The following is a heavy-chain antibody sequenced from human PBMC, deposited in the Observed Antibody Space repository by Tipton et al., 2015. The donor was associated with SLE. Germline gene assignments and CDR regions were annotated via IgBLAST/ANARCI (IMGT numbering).Heavy chain of an antibody. J-gene: IGHJ6*02. D-gene: IGHD3-3*01. V-gene: IGHV1-18*01. CDR3: ARVITIFGEGWGYYYYGMDV. Sequence: QLVQSGAEVKKPGASVKVSCKASGYTFTSYGISWVRQAPGQGLEWMGWISAYNGNTNYAQKLQGRVTMTTDTSTSTAYMELRSLRSDDTAVYYCARVITIFGEGWGYYYYGMDVWGQGTTVTVSS. CDR1: GYTFTSYG. CDR2: ISAYNGNT.